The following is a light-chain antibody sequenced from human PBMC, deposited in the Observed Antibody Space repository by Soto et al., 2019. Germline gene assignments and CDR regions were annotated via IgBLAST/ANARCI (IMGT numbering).Light chain of an antibody. CDR2: DVS. V-gene: IGLV2-14*01. CDR3: SSYTSSSTLV. Sequence: QSALTQPASVSGSPGQSITISCTGTSSDVGGYNHVSWYQQYPGKAPKLMIYDVSNRPSGVSNRFSGSKSGNTASLTISGLQAEDEADYYCSSYTSSSTLVFGGGTQLTVL. CDR1: SSDVGGYNH. J-gene: IGLJ2*01.